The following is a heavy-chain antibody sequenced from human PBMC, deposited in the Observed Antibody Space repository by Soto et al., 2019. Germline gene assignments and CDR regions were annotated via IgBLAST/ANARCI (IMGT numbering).Heavy chain of an antibody. CDR2: IWYDGSAI. J-gene: IGHJ4*02. D-gene: IGHD2-15*01. Sequence: QVQLVESGGGVAQPGRSLRLSCAASGFDFSLYGMHWVRQAPGKGLEWVAMIWYDGSAIYYAESVKGRFTISRDNSRRMLYLQMSSLRDEDTAIYICARYIAVRRLDYWGQGTLVTVSS. CDR3: ARYIAVRRLDY. CDR1: GFDFSLYG. V-gene: IGHV3-33*01.